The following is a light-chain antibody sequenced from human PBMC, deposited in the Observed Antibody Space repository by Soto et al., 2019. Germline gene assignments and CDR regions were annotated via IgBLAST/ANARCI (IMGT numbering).Light chain of an antibody. V-gene: IGKV1-5*03. Sequence: DIQMTQSPSALSASSLGRGTITCRASQSISSWLAWYQQKPGKAPKVVIYKASTLQSGVPSRFSGSGSGTEFTLTISSLQPDDFATYYCQHYNGYPITFGGGTKVDIK. CDR2: KAS. J-gene: IGKJ4*01. CDR1: QSISSW. CDR3: QHYNGYPIT.